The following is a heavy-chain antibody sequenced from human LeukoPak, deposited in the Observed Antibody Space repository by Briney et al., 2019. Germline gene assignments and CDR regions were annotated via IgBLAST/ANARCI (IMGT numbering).Heavy chain of an antibody. V-gene: IGHV1-2*02. CDR1: GYTFTGYY. D-gene: IGHD6-19*01. J-gene: IGHJ4*02. CDR2: INPNSGGT. CDR3: AVISGHLAVAGNRGDKRDY. Sequence: GASVKVSCKASGYTFTGYYMHWVRQAPGQGLEWMGWINPNSGGTNYAQKFQGRVTMTRDTSISTAYMELSRLRSDDTAVYYCAVISGHLAVAGNRGDKRDYWGQGTLVTVSS.